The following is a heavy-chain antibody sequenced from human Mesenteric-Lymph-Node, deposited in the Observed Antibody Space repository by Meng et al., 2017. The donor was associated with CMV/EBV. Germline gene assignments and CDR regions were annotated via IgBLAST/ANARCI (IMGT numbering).Heavy chain of an antibody. V-gene: IGHV3-21*04. Sequence: GESLKISCAASGFTFSSYSMNWVRQAPGKGLEWVSSISSSSSYIYYADSLKGRFTISRDNSNNTVYLQMNSLRAEDTAVYYCAKDLRYFGNIRSPGHGSWGQGRLVTVSS. CDR3: AKDLRYFGNIRSPGHGS. CDR1: GFTFSSYS. D-gene: IGHD3-9*01. J-gene: IGHJ5*02. CDR2: ISSSSSYI.